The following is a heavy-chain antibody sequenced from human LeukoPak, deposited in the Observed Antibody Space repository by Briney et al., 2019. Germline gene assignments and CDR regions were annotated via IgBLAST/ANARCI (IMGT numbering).Heavy chain of an antibody. J-gene: IGHJ5*02. CDR1: GGSISSGSYY. Sequence: SQTLSLTCTVSGGSISSGSYYWSWIRQPAGKGLEWIGRIYTSGSTNYNPSLKSRVTISVDTSKNQFSLELSSVTAADTAVYYCARGRAARNWFNPWGQGTLVTVSS. CDR2: IYTSGST. V-gene: IGHV4-61*02. CDR3: ARGRAARNWFNP.